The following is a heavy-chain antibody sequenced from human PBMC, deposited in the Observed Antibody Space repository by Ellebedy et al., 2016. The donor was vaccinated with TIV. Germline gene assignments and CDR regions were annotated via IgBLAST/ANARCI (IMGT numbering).Heavy chain of an antibody. CDR1: GFTFSSYG. J-gene: IGHJ4*02. CDR3: AREVHSSGRAGTFDY. V-gene: IGHV3-33*01. D-gene: IGHD3-22*01. Sequence: GESLKISCAASGFTFSSYGMHWVRQAPGKGLEWVAVIWYDAFNKYYADSVKGRFTVSRDTSKNTVFLQMDSLRVEDAAAYYCAREVHSSGRAGTFDYWGQGTQVTVSP. CDR2: IWYDAFNK.